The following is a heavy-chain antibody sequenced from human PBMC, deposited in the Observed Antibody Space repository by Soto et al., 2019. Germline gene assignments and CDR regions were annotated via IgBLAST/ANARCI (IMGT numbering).Heavy chain of an antibody. Sequence: PSETLSLTCTVSGGSISSYYWSWIRQPPGKGLEWIGYIYYSGSTNYNPSLKSRVTISVDTSKNQFSLKLSSVTAADTAVYYCARGTRLEMATYYFDYWGQGTLVTVSS. D-gene: IGHD5-12*01. CDR3: ARGTRLEMATYYFDY. J-gene: IGHJ4*02. CDR1: GGSISSYY. CDR2: IYYSGST. V-gene: IGHV4-59*01.